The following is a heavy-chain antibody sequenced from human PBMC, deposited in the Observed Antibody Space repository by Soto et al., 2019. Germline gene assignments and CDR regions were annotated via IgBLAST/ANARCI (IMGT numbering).Heavy chain of an antibody. V-gene: IGHV3-23*01. J-gene: IGHJ4*02. Sequence: EVQLLESGGTLAQPGESLRLSCAASGFIFSDYAMSWVRQAPGKGLEWVSGISGSGDTTNYAASVRGRFTISRDNSKGTLYLQMNTLRAEDTAVYYCARALSLGGDYWGRGTLVTVSS. CDR1: GFIFSDYA. D-gene: IGHD3-16*01. CDR2: ISGSGDTT. CDR3: ARALSLGGDY.